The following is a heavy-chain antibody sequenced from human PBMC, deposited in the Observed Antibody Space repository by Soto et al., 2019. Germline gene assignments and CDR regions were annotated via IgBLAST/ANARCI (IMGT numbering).Heavy chain of an antibody. D-gene: IGHD1-1*01. V-gene: IGHV3-23*01. CDR2: FVASTGSK. Sequence: EVQLLESGGDLVQPGGSLRLSCAASGLTFSSYTMNWVRQAPGKGLEWVSTFVASTGSKFYADSVKGRFTISRDDSKNTLYLQINSLRAEATAFYYCAKRQTTVPTPANYFDYWGQGTLVTVSS. CDR3: AKRQTTVPTPANYFDY. J-gene: IGHJ4*02. CDR1: GLTFSSYT.